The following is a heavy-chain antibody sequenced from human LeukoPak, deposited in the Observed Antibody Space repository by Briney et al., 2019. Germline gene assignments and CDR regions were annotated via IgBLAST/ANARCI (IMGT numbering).Heavy chain of an antibody. CDR3: AKDQGWHGDYAFPFDY. J-gene: IGHJ4*02. V-gene: IGHV3-23*01. Sequence: RGSLRLSCAASGFTFSSYAMSWVRQAPGKGLEWVSAISGSGGSTYYADSVKGRFTISRDNSKNTLYLQMNSLRAEDTAVYYCAKDQGWHGDYAFPFDYWGQGTLVTVSS. CDR1: GFTFSSYA. CDR2: ISGSGGST. D-gene: IGHD4-17*01.